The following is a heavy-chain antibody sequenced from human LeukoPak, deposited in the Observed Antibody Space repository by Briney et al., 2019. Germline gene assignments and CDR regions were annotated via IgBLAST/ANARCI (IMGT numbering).Heavy chain of an antibody. D-gene: IGHD6-19*01. CDR1: GFTFRTYW. V-gene: IGHV3-7*01. J-gene: IGHJ4*02. CDR3: ARDNSGFDQ. Sequence: GGSLRLSCAASGFTFRTYWMTWVRQAPGKGLEWVADIKQDGSLNFYVDSVKGRFTISRDNAKNSLYLQMNSLRVEDTAVYYCARDNSGFDQWGQGTLVTVSS. CDR2: IKQDGSLN.